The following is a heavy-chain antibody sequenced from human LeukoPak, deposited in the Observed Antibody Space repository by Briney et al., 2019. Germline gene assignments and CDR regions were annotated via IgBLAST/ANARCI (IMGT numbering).Heavy chain of an antibody. J-gene: IGHJ5*02. V-gene: IGHV3-74*03. D-gene: IGHD6-13*01. CDR1: GITFSSYW. CDR2: INSDGTSE. CDR3: ARGYSSSRYNWLDP. Sequence: PGGSLRLSCAASGITFSSYWMHWVRQAPGKGPMYVSRINSDGTSETYADSVKGRFIISRDNAKNTLYLQMNSLSAEDTAVYYCARGYSSSRYNWLDPWGQGTLVPVSS.